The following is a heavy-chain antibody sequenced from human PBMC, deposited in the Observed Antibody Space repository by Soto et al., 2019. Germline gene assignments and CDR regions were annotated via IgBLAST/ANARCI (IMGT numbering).Heavy chain of an antibody. CDR3: ARLPQLMATHYYYYYMDV. CDR2: ISAYNGNT. CDR1: GHTFTSYG. D-gene: IGHD2-8*01. J-gene: IGHJ6*03. Sequence: QVPLVQSGAEVKKPGASVKVSCKASGHTFTSYGISWVRQAPGQGLEWMGWISAYNGNTNYAQKLQGRVTMTTDTSTSTAYMELRSLRSDDTAVYYCARLPQLMATHYYYYYMDVWGKGTTVTVSS. V-gene: IGHV1-18*01.